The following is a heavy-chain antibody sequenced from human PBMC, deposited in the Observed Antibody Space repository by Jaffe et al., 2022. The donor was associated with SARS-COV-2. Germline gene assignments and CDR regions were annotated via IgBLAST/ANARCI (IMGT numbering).Heavy chain of an antibody. J-gene: IGHJ6*02. Sequence: QVQLVQSGAEVKKPGASVKVSCKASGYTFTSYYMHWVRQAPGQGLEWMGIINPSGGSTSYAQKFQGRVTMTRDTSTSTVYMELSSLRSEDTAVYYCARGLVAGTVNTNYYYYGMDVWGQGTTVTVSS. CDR3: ARGLVAGTVNTNYYYYGMDV. CDR1: GYTFTSYY. D-gene: IGHD6-19*01. CDR2: INPSGGST. V-gene: IGHV1-46*01.